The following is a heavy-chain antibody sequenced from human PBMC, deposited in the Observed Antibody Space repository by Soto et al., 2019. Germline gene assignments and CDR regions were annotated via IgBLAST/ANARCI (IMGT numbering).Heavy chain of an antibody. J-gene: IGHJ3*02. CDR1: GFAFTGHP. Sequence: VQLLESGGGLAQPGGPLRLSCAASGFAFTGHPMSWVRQAPEKGLEWVAGISDGGDLTYNADSVKGRFTISRDNSRNTLYLQMNSLRAEDTAVYYCAMLVIGSSRAFDIWGQGTMVTVSS. CDR2: ISDGGDLT. CDR3: AMLVIGSSRAFDI. D-gene: IGHD3-9*01. V-gene: IGHV3-23*01.